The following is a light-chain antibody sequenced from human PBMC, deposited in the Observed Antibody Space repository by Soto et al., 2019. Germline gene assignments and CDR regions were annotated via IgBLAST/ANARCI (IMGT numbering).Light chain of an antibody. J-gene: IGLJ1*01. V-gene: IGLV2-11*01. CDR2: DVS. CDR1: SSYVGGCNY. Sequence: QSALTQPRSVSGSAGQSVTISCTGTSSYVGGCNYVSSYQQHPRKAPKLMIPDVSTRPSGVPDRFSVSKTGNTASLTIYGLQAEDETDYYCCTKAGGYTYVVGPGTKVTVL. CDR3: CTKAGGYTYV.